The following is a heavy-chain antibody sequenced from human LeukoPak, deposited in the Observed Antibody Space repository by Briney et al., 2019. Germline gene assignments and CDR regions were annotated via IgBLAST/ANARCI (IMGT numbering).Heavy chain of an antibody. Sequence: GGSLRLSCAASGFTLSSHWMHWVRQAPGKGPEWVSSISTGSDYIHYADSVKGRFTISRDDANNSLFLQMDSLRPEDTAVYYCAKEGTARISTWYDNWGQGTLVTVSS. J-gene: IGHJ4*02. D-gene: IGHD6-13*01. V-gene: IGHV3-21*01. CDR1: GFTLSSHW. CDR3: AKEGTARISTWYDN. CDR2: ISTGSDYI.